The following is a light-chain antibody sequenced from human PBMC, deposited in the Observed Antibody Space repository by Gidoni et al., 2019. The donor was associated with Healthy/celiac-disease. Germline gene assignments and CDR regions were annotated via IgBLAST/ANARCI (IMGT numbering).Light chain of an antibody. CDR2: AAS. J-gene: IGKJ1*01. Sequence: DIQMTQSPSSLSASVGDRVTITCRASQGISNYLAWYQQKPGKVPKLLIYAASTLQSEVPSRFSGSGYGTDFTLTISSLQHEDVATYYCQKYNSAPRTFGQGTKVEIK. CDR1: QGISNY. CDR3: QKYNSAPRT. V-gene: IGKV1-27*01.